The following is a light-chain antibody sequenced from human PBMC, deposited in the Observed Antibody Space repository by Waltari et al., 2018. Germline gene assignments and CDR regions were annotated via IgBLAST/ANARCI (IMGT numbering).Light chain of an antibody. J-gene: IGKJ4*01. CDR3: QQRSDWLLT. CDR1: QCVSSY. V-gene: IGKV3-11*01. CDR2: DAS. Sequence: SCRASQCVSSYLAWYQQKSGQAPRLPIYDASNRATGIPARFSGGGSGTDFTLTISSLEPEDFAVYDCQQRSDWLLTFGGGTKVEIK.